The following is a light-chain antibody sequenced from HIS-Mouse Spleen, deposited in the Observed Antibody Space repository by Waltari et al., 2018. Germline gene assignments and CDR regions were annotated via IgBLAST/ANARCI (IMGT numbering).Light chain of an antibody. V-gene: IGLV2-23*01. CDR2: EGS. CDR1: HSEFGSYNL. J-gene: IGLJ3*02. CDR3: CSYAGSSTWV. Sequence: QSALTQPASVSGSPGQSLTISCPGTHSEFGSYNLASWYQQHPGKAPKLMIFEGSKRPSGVSNRFSGSKSGNTASLTISGLQAEVEADYYCCSYAGSSTWVFGGGTKLTVL.